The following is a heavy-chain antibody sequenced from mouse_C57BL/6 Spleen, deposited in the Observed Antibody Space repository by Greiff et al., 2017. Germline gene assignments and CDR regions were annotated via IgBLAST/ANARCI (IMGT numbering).Heavy chain of an antibody. CDR3: ARSTLYWYFDV. CDR1: GYTFTDYY. Sequence: EVQLQQPGPELVKPGASVKLPCKASGYTFTDYYMDWVKQSHGKSLEWIGDINPNNGGTIYNQKFKGKSTLTVDKSSSTAYMELRSLTSEDTADCYCARSTLYWYFDVWGTGTTVTVSS. J-gene: IGHJ1*03. CDR2: INPNNGGT. V-gene: IGHV1-18*01.